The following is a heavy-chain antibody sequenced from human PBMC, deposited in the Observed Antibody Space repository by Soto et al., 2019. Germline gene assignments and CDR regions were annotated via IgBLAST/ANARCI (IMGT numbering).Heavy chain of an antibody. CDR1: GFTFRSYA. D-gene: IGHD4-17*01. CDR2: IWYDGSNK. V-gene: IGHV3-33*01. J-gene: IGHJ4*02. Sequence: QVQLVESGGGVVQPGRSLRLSCAASGFTFRSYAMHWVRQAPGKGLEWVAVIWYDGSNKYYADSVRGRFTISRDNSKDTLYLQMNSLGTEDTAVYFCARDIGVTHGDLEYGGQGNLVTVSS. CDR3: ARDIGVTHGDLEY.